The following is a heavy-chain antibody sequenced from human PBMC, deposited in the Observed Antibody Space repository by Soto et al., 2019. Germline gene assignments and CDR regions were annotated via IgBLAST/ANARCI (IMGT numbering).Heavy chain of an antibody. J-gene: IGHJ6*02. V-gene: IGHV3-33*01. CDR1: GFTFSSYG. CDR2: IWYDGSNK. D-gene: IGHD3-3*01. CDR3: ARDREWSVSGVDYYGMDV. Sequence: QVQLVESGGGVVQPGRSLRLSCAASGFTFSSYGMHWVRQAPGKGLEWVAVIWYDGSNKYYADSVKGRFTISRDNSKNTLYLQMHSLRAEDTAVYYCARDREWSVSGVDYYGMDVWGQGSTVTVSS.